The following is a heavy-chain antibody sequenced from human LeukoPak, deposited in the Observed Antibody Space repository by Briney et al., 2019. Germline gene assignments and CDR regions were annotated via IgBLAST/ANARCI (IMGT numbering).Heavy chain of an antibody. Sequence: PGGPLRFSCAASGFTFSNYWMHWVRQAPGKGLVWVSRITSDGISTSYADSVKGRFTISRDNAKNTLYLQMNNLRAEDTAVYYCARDYRSSMDYWGQGTLVTVSS. D-gene: IGHD2-2*01. CDR3: ARDYRSSMDY. V-gene: IGHV3-74*01. J-gene: IGHJ4*02. CDR2: ITSDGIST. CDR1: GFTFSNYW.